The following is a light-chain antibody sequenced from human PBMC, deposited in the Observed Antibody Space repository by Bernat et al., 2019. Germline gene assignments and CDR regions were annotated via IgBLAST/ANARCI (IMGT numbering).Light chain of an antibody. Sequence: QSDLTQPASVSGSPGPSITISCTGNSSDDGGFNYVSWYPQKPGKAPKLMIYDVTNRLSGISNRFSGSKSGDTASLTISGLQAEDEADYYCSSYTTSNTYVFGTGTEVTVL. CDR2: DVT. CDR3: SSYTTSNTYV. V-gene: IGLV2-14*03. CDR1: SSDDGGFNY. J-gene: IGLJ1*01.